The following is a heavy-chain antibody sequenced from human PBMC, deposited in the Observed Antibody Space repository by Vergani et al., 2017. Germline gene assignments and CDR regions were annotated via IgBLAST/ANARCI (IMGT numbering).Heavy chain of an antibody. CDR1: GGTFIIYA. CDR2: IIPIFGTA. V-gene: IGHV1-69*13. CDR3: ARDEGAIVVVPAAMDYYYYGMDV. D-gene: IGHD2-2*01. J-gene: IGHJ6*02. Sequence: QVQLVQSGAEVKKPGSSVKVSCKASGGTFIIYAISWVRQDPGPGLEWIGRIIPIFGTANYAQKFQGRVTITADESTSTAYMELSSLRSEDTDVYYCARDEGAIVVVPAAMDYYYYGMDVWGQGTTVTVSS.